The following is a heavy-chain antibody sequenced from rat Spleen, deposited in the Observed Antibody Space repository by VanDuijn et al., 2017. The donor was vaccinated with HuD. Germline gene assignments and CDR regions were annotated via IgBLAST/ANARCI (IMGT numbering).Heavy chain of an antibody. CDR1: GFIFSDYD. J-gene: IGHJ2*01. D-gene: IGHD1-5*01. V-gene: IGHV5-25*01. CDR3: ARHERYNPYYFDY. Sequence: EVQLVESGGGLVQPGRSMKLSCAASGFIFSDYDMAWVRQAPKKGLEWVAYISFDGGITYYRDSVKGRFTISRDNAKSTLYLQMDSLRSEDTATYYCARHERYNPYYFDYWGQGVMVTVSS. CDR2: ISFDGGIT.